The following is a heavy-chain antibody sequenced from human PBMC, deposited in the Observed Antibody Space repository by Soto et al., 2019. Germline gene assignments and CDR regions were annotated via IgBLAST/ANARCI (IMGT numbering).Heavy chain of an antibody. CDR3: ARGVSAGVDY. CDR2: MQPSTGRT. J-gene: IGHJ4*02. V-gene: IGHV1-8*01. D-gene: IGHD1-26*01. Sequence: QVQLVQSGAEVREPGASVKVSCKASGYSFTSLDINWVRQTAGQGLEGMGWMQPSTGRTGYAQKFQGRVTMTRDTSINTAPMELTTLTSDDTAFYYCARGVSAGVDYWGQGTLVTVSS. CDR1: GYSFTSLD.